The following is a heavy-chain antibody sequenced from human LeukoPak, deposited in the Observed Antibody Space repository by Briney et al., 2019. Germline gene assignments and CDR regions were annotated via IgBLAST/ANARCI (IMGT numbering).Heavy chain of an antibody. CDR1: GFTFSSYA. Sequence: GGSLRFSCAASGFTFSSYAMSWVRQAPGKGLEWVSAISGSGGSTYYADSVKGRFTISRDNSKNTLYLQMNSLRAEDTAVYYCARGPGYSSGWYVLSVDYWGQGTLVTVSS. CDR2: ISGSGGST. V-gene: IGHV3-23*01. J-gene: IGHJ4*02. CDR3: ARGPGYSSGWYVLSVDY. D-gene: IGHD6-19*01.